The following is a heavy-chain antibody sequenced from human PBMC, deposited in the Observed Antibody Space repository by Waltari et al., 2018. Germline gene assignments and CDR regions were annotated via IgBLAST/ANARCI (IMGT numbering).Heavy chain of an antibody. CDR1: DVPLRNYA. Sequence: DVQLLESGGKLVQPGGSLRLSCAGPDVPLRNYAKPGARHSPGKGLEWVATISSTGDRIYYTDSVKGRFTISRDNSNNTLYLQMARLKVEDSALYYCAKDRSAYYDLPNSPFDHWGQGTLVSVSS. CDR2: ISSTGDRI. CDR3: AKDRSAYYDLPNSPFDH. D-gene: IGHD3-3*01. J-gene: IGHJ4*02. V-gene: IGHV3-23*01.